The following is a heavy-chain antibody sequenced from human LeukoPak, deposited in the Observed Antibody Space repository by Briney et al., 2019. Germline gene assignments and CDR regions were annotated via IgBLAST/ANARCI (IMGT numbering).Heavy chain of an antibody. V-gene: IGHV3-49*04. CDR3: TRDSVSVIVVEEGALDY. J-gene: IGHJ4*02. D-gene: IGHD3-22*01. Sequence: GGSLRLSCTASGFTFGDYAMSWVRQAPGKGLEWVSFIRSKAYGGTTEYAASVKGRFTISRDDSKSIAYLQMNSLKTEDTAVYYCTRDSVSVIVVEEGALDYWGQGTLVTVSS. CDR2: IRSKAYGGTT. CDR1: GFTFGDYA.